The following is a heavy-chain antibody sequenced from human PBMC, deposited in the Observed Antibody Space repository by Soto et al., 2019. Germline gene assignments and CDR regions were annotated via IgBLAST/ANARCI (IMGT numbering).Heavy chain of an antibody. J-gene: IGHJ6*02. CDR1: GFTFSASI. V-gene: IGHV3-21*01. D-gene: IGHD5-18*01. Sequence: GESLRLFCRNSGFTFSASIVNWVCQALGAGVGWVSASSRTSSYLYYADSVKDRFTISRDDSKNSLSLQINSLSAEDTAVYYYARVRSYRCGQGFGMDVWGQGPKVTVS. CDR3: ARVRSYRCGQGFGMDV. CDR2: SSRTSSYL.